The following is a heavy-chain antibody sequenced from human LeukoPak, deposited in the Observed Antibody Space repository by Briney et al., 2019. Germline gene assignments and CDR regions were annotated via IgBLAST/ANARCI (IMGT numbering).Heavy chain of an antibody. CDR1: GFTFSSYE. Sequence: GGSLRLSCAASGFTFSSYEMNWVRQAPGKGLEWVSYISSSGSTIYYADSVKGRFTISRDNAKNSLYLQMNGLRAEDTAVYYCARPSGSYYNWFDPWGQGTQVTVSS. J-gene: IGHJ5*02. CDR2: ISSSGSTI. CDR3: ARPSGSYYNWFDP. V-gene: IGHV3-48*03. D-gene: IGHD3-10*01.